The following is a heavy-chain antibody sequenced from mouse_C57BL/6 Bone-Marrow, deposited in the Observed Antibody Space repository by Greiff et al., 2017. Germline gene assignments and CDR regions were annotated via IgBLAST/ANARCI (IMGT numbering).Heavy chain of an antibody. V-gene: IGHV1-55*01. CDR2: IYPTSGRT. CDR1: GYTFTSYW. J-gene: IGHJ2*01. Sequence: QVQLKQPWAELVKPGASVKMSCKASGYTFTSYWITWVKQRPGQGLEWIGDIYPTSGRTNYNEKFKSKAILTVDTSSNTAYLQLSRLTSEDSAVFYRARSGPLGRSFDYWGQGTTLTVSS. CDR3: ARSGPLGRSFDY. D-gene: IGHD4-1*01.